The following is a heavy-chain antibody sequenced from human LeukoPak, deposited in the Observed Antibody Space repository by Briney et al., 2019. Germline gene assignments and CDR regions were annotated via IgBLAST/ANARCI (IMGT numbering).Heavy chain of an antibody. CDR3: AKDHDYSTLRQFDY. V-gene: IGHV3-23*01. CDR2: ISGSGGST. J-gene: IGHJ4*02. D-gene: IGHD4-11*01. CDR1: GFTFSSYA. Sequence: GGSLRLSCAASGFTFSSYAMSWVRQAPGKGLEWVSAISGSGGSTYYVDSVKGRFTISRDNSKNTLYLQMNSLRAEDTAVYYCAKDHDYSTLRQFDYWGQGTLVTVSS.